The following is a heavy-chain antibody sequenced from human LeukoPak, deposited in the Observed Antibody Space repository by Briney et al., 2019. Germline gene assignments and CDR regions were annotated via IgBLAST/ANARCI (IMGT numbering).Heavy chain of an antibody. CDR3: ARDFSSGSYSSFDY. Sequence: PGGSLRLSCAASGFTFSSYAMSWVRQAPGKGLEWVSAISGSGGSTYYADSVKGRFTISRDNSKNTLYLQMNSLRAEDTAVYYCARDFSSGSYSSFDYWGQGTLVIVSS. CDR1: GFTFSSYA. J-gene: IGHJ4*02. CDR2: ISGSGGST. D-gene: IGHD3-10*01. V-gene: IGHV3-23*01.